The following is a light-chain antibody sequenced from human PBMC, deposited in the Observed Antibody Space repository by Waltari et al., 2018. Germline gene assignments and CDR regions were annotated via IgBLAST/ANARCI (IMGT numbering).Light chain of an antibody. CDR2: GTS. Sequence: SSRPSHSVRSTSLIRYQLKRGQAPRLLSYGTSRRATGIPDRFSGSGAGTDVTLTISRLEPEDFAVYYCQQYDGIVVTFGGGTKVEI. V-gene: IGKV3-20*01. CDR3: QQYDGIVVT. J-gene: IGKJ4*01. CDR1: HSVRSTS.